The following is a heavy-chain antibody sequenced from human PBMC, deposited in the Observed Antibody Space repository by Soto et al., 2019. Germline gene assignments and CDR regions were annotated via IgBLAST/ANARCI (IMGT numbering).Heavy chain of an antibody. V-gene: IGHV3-23*01. CDR3: ARGSTDSYPGSRIFDF. J-gene: IGHJ4*02. D-gene: IGHD3-10*01. Sequence: PGGSLRLSCAASGFTFNTYAMTWVRQAPGKGLEWVSSITDSGDSTYYADSVRGRFVISRDNSKKTLYLQMTSLTAEDSAMYYCARGSTDSYPGSRIFDFWGRGTLVTVSS. CDR1: GFTFNTYA. CDR2: ITDSGDST.